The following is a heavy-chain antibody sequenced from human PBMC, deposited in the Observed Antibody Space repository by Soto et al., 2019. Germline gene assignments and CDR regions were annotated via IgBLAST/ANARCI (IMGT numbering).Heavy chain of an antibody. D-gene: IGHD6-13*01. CDR1: GFTFSDYY. V-gene: IGHV3-11*05. Sequence: QVQLVESGGGLVKPGGSLRLSCAASGFTFSDYYMSWIRQAPGKGLEWISYINSSSSYTNYADSVKGRFTISRDNAKNSLYRQMNSLRAEDTAVYYCARIIAAAGGRWYFDLWGRGSLVTVSS. CDR3: ARIIAAAGGRWYFDL. CDR2: INSSSSYT. J-gene: IGHJ2*01.